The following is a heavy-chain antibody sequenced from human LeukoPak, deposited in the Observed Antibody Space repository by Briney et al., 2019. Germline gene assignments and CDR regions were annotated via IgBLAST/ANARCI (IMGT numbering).Heavy chain of an antibody. Sequence: GASVKVSCKASGGTFSSYAISWVRQAPGQGLEWMGIINPSGGSTSYAQKFQGRVTMTRDTSTSTVYMELSSLRSEDTAVYYCARVGPPWGYSGSYGMDVWGQGTTVTVSS. D-gene: IGHD5-12*01. CDR3: ARVGPPWGYSGSYGMDV. CDR1: GGTFSSYA. V-gene: IGHV1-46*01. J-gene: IGHJ6*02. CDR2: INPSGGST.